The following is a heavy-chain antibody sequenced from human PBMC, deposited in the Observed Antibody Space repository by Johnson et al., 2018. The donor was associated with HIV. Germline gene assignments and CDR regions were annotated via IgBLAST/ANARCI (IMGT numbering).Heavy chain of an antibody. D-gene: IGHD2-8*01. J-gene: IGHJ3*02. Sequence: VQLVESGGGVVQPGRSLRLSCAASGFTFSTYGMSWVRQAPGKGLEWVSGINWNGGSTGYADSVKGRFTISRDNAKNSLYLQMNSLRAEDTALYYCARGPTMRYCTNGVCYIGAFDICGQGTMVTVSS. CDR2: INWNGGST. V-gene: IGHV3-20*04. CDR3: ARGPTMRYCTNGVCYIGAFDI. CDR1: GFTFSTYG.